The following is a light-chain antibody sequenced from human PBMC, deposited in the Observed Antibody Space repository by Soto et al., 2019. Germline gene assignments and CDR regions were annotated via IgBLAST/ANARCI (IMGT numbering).Light chain of an antibody. CDR2: GAS. CDR1: HSVRTK. Sequence: EVVMTQSPATLSLSPGERATLSCTASHSVRTKVAWYQHKPGQPPRLLLSGASTRATGIAGRFSGSGSGTELTLTISSLQPEDFAVYYCQQYNNWPAITFGQGTRLEIK. V-gene: IGKV3-15*01. J-gene: IGKJ5*01. CDR3: QQYNNWPAIT.